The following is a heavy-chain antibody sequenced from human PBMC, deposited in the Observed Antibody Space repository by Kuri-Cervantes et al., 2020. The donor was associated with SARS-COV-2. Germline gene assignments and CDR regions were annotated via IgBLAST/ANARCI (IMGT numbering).Heavy chain of an antibody. CDR2: INHSGST. D-gene: IGHD4-17*01. V-gene: IGHV4-39*07. CDR3: ANILAHDYGDYRTNY. CDR1: GGSISSSSYY. Sequence: SETLSLTCTVSGGSISSSSYYWSWIRQPPGKGLEWIGEINHSGSTNYNPSLKSRVTISVDTSKNQFSLKLSSVTAADTAVYYCANILAHDYGDYRTNYWGQGTRVTCYS. J-gene: IGHJ4*02.